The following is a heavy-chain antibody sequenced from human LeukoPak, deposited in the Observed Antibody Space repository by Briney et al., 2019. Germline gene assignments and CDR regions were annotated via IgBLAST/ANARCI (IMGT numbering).Heavy chain of an antibody. Sequence: PGGSLRLSCAASGFTVSSNYMSWVRQAPGKGLEWVSVIYSGGSTYYADSVKGRFTISRDNSKNSLSLQMNSLRPEDTALYYCAKDGKNYFDYWGQGTLVTVSS. CDR2: IYSGGST. J-gene: IGHJ4*02. CDR3: AKDGKNYFDY. D-gene: IGHD1-26*01. CDR1: GFTVSSNY. V-gene: IGHV3-53*05.